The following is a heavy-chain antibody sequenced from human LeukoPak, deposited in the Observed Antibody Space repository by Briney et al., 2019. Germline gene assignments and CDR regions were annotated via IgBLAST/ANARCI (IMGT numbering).Heavy chain of an antibody. Sequence: SETLSLTCAVSGYSISSGYYWGWIRQPPGKGLEWIGSIYHSGNTCYNPSLKSRVTISVDTSKNQFFLKVTSVTAADAAVYYCARPKYGDAAYFALWGRGALVTVSS. CDR2: IYHSGNT. CDR1: GYSISSGYY. V-gene: IGHV4-38-2*01. D-gene: IGHD4-17*01. CDR3: ARPKYGDAAYFAL. J-gene: IGHJ2*01.